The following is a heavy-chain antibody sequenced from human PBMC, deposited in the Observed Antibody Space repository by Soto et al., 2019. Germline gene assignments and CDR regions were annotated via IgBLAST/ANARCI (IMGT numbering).Heavy chain of an antibody. V-gene: IGHV1-69*04. CDR1: GGTFSSYT. Sequence: SVKVSCKAAGGTFSSYTISWVRSAPGQGLEWMGRIIPILGIATYAQKFQGSVTMTADKPTSTAYVEFSSLRSDDTAVYYCARELPPNDYWGQGALVTGSS. J-gene: IGHJ4*02. CDR2: IIPILGIA. D-gene: IGHD3-10*01. CDR3: ARELPPNDY.